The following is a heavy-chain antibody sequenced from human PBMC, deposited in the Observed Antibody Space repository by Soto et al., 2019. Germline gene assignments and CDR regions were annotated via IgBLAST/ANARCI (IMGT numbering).Heavy chain of an antibody. Sequence: EVQLVESGGGLVQTGGSLRLSCAASGFTFSTYWMTWVRQAPGKGLEWVANIKQDGSEKYYVDSVKGRLTISRDNAKNSLYLQMNSLRAEDTAVYYCARYSSTWGWFDPWGQGTLVTVSS. CDR2: IKQDGSEK. CDR3: ARYSSTWGWFDP. J-gene: IGHJ5*02. D-gene: IGHD6-13*01. CDR1: GFTFSTYW. V-gene: IGHV3-7*01.